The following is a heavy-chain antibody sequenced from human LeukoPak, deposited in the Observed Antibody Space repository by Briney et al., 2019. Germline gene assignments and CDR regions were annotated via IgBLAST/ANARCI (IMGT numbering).Heavy chain of an antibody. CDR2: IYYSGST. D-gene: IGHD5-18*01. Sequence: SETLSLTCTVSGGSISSGDYYWSWIRQPPGKGLEWIGYIYYSGSTYYTPSLRGRVNISVDTSKNQFSLNLSSVTAADTAVYYCARGYSLDYWGQGTLVTVSS. V-gene: IGHV4-30-4*01. J-gene: IGHJ4*02. CDR3: ARGYSLDY. CDR1: GGSISSGDYY.